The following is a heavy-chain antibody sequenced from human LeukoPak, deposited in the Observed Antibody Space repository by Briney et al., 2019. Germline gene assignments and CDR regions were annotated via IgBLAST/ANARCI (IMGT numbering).Heavy chain of an antibody. CDR2: IYYSGST. CDR3: ARDRSDYYGMDV. V-gene: IGHV4-31*03. J-gene: IGHJ6*02. D-gene: IGHD3-3*01. CDR1: GGSISSGGYY. Sequence: PSETLSLTCTVSGGSISSGGYYWSWIRQHPGKGLEWIGYIYYSGSTYSNPSLKSRVTISVDTSKNQFSLKLSSVTAADTAVYYCARDRSDYYGMDVWGQGTTVTVSS.